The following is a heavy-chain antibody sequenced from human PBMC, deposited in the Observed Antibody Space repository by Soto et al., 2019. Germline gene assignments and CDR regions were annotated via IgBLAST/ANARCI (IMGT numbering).Heavy chain of an antibody. CDR1: GFTFSSYA. D-gene: IGHD6-13*01. CDR2: ISGSDGST. Sequence: EVQFLESGGGLVQPGGSLRLSFAASGFTFSSYAMNWVRQAPGKGLEWVSVISGSDGSTYYADSVKGRFTISRDNSKNTLNLQMNSLRAEDTAVYYCARRSSSWYFDYWGQGTLVTVSS. V-gene: IGHV3-23*01. J-gene: IGHJ4*02. CDR3: ARRSSSWYFDY.